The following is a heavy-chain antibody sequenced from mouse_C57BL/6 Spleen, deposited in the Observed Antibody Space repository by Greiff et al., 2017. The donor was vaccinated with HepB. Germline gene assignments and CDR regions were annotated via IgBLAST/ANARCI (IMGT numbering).Heavy chain of an antibody. CDR2: IYPGDGDT. D-gene: IGHD1-1*01. CDR1: GYAFSSSW. J-gene: IGHJ2*01. Sequence: QVQLKQSGPELVKPGASVKISCKASGYAFSSSWMNWVKQRPGKGLEWIGRIYPGDGDTNYNGKFKGKATLTADKSSSTAYMQLSSLTSEDSAVYFCAPITTVVATSFDYWGQGTTLTVSS. CDR3: APITTVVATSFDY. V-gene: IGHV1-82*01.